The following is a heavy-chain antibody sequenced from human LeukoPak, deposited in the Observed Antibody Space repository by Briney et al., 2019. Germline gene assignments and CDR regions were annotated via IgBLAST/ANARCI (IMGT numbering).Heavy chain of an antibody. CDR3: ARDLAAVGIDY. Sequence: PGGSLRLSCAASGFTSSSYWMHWVRQAPGKGLVWVSRINSDGSSTRYADSVKGRFTISRDNAKNTLYLHMNSLRAEDTAVYYCARDLAAVGIDYWGQGTLVTVSS. D-gene: IGHD6-13*01. CDR2: INSDGSST. CDR1: GFTSSSYW. J-gene: IGHJ4*02. V-gene: IGHV3-74*01.